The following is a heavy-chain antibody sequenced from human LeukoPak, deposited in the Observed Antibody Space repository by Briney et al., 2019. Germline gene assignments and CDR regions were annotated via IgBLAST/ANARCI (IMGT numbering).Heavy chain of an antibody. CDR1: GGTFSIYA. CDR2: IIPIFGTA. J-gene: IGHJ5*02. CDR3: TIRRTHNWFDP. Sequence: SVKVSCKASGGTFSIYAISWVRQAPGQGLEWMGGIIPIFGTANYAQKFQGRVTITTDESTSTAYMELSSLRSEDTAVYCCTIRRTHNWFDPWGQGTLVTVSS. D-gene: IGHD1-14*01. V-gene: IGHV1-69*05.